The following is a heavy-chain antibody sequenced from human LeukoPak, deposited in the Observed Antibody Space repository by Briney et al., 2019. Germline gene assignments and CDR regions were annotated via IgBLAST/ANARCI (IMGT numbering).Heavy chain of an antibody. CDR2: IIPIFGTA. V-gene: IGHV1-69*13. Sequence: AASVKVSCKASGGTFSSYAISWVRQAPGQGLEWMGGIIPIFGTASYAQKFQGRVTITADESTSTAYMELSSLRSEDTAVYYCARMYMITFGGVIAHNCGMDVWGQGTTVTVSS. CDR3: ARMYMITFGGVIAHNCGMDV. D-gene: IGHD3-16*02. J-gene: IGHJ6*02. CDR1: GGTFSSYA.